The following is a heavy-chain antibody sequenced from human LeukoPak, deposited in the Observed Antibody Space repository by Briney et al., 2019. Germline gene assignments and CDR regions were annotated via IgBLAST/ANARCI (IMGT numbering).Heavy chain of an antibody. Sequence: SETLSLTCTVSGGSISSGSYYWSWIRQPAGKGLEWIGRIYTSGSTNYNPSLKSRVTISVDTSKNQFSLKLSSVTAADTAVYYCARRGYYDSSGYPGWYFDLWGRGTLVTVSS. D-gene: IGHD3-22*01. V-gene: IGHV4-61*02. CDR1: GGSISSGSYY. CDR3: ARRGYYDSSGYPGWYFDL. CDR2: IYTSGST. J-gene: IGHJ2*01.